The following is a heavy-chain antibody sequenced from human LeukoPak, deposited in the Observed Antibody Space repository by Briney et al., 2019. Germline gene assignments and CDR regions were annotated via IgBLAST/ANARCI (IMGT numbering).Heavy chain of an antibody. Sequence: SQTLSLTCTVSGGSISSGGYYWSWIRQPPGKGLEWIGRIYTSGSTNYNPSLKSRVTMSVDTSKNQFSLKLSSVTAADTAVYYCARDPPRYSYGVNWFDPWGQGTLVTVSS. J-gene: IGHJ5*02. V-gene: IGHV4-61*02. CDR1: GGSISSGGYY. D-gene: IGHD5-18*01. CDR3: ARDPPRYSYGVNWFDP. CDR2: IYTSGST.